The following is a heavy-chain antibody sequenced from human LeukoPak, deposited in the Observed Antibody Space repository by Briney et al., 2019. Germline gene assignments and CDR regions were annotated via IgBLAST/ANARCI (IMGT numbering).Heavy chain of an antibody. V-gene: IGHV7-4-1*02. CDR1: GYTFTSYA. CDR3: ARGKVTSSSWYEPYYYGMDV. J-gene: IGHJ6*02. Sequence: ASVKVSCKASGYTFTSYAMNWVRQAPGQGLEWMGWINTNTGNPTYAQGFTGRFVFSLDTSVSTAYLQISSLKAEDTAVYYCARGKVTSSSWYEPYYYGMDVWGQGTTVTVSS. CDR2: INTNTGNP. D-gene: IGHD6-13*01.